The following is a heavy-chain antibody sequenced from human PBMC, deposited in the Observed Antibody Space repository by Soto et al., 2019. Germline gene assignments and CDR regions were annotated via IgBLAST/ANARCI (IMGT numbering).Heavy chain of an antibody. CDR3: ARVQFLEWLLKSYGMDV. J-gene: IGHJ6*02. CDR1: GYTFTSYG. D-gene: IGHD3-3*01. Sequence: QVQLVQSGAEVKKPGASVKVSCKASGYTFTSYGISWVRQAPGQGLEWMGWISAYNGNTNYAQKLQGRVTMTTDTSTSTAYMELRSLRSDDTAVYYCARVQFLEWLLKSYGMDVWGQGTTVTVSS. CDR2: ISAYNGNT. V-gene: IGHV1-18*01.